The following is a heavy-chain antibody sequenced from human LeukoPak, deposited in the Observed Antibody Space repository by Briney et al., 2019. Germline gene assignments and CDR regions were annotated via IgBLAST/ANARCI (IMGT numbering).Heavy chain of an antibody. CDR1: GGSISSYY. J-gene: IGHJ4*02. D-gene: IGHD1-26*01. CDR3: ARHLGATWPPDY. CDR2: IYYSGST. V-gene: IGHV4-59*08. Sequence: SETLSLTCTVSGGSISSYYWGWIRQPPGKGLEWIGYIYYSGSTNYNPSLKSRVTISVDTSKNQFSLKLSSVTAADTAVYYCARHLGATWPPDYWGQGTLVTVSS.